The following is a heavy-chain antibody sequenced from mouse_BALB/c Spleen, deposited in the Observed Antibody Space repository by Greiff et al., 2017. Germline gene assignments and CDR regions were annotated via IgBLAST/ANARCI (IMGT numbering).Heavy chain of an antibody. V-gene: IGHV6-6*02. D-gene: IGHD1-1*01. Sequence: EVQLMESGGGLVQPGGSMKLSCVASGFTFSNYWMNWVRQSPEKGLEWVAEIRLKSNNYATHYAESVKGRFTISRDDSKSSVYLQMNNLRAEDTGIYYCTRYGSSKRDAMDYWGQGTSVTVSS. CDR2: IRLKSNNYAT. CDR1: GFTFSNYW. J-gene: IGHJ4*01. CDR3: TRYGSSKRDAMDY.